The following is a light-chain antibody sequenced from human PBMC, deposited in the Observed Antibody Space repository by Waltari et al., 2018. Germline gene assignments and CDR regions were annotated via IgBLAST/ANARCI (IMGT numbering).Light chain of an antibody. V-gene: IGLV1-44*01. CDR2: ANN. Sequence: QSVLTQPPSASGTPGQRVTIPCSGRDPNIVRYAVGWYQQFPGMAPRLLIFANNQRPSGVPDRFSGSKSGTSASLAISGLQTEDEADYYCATWDGSLNGPVFGGGTKLTVL. CDR1: DPNIVRYA. CDR3: ATWDGSLNGPV. J-gene: IGLJ2*01.